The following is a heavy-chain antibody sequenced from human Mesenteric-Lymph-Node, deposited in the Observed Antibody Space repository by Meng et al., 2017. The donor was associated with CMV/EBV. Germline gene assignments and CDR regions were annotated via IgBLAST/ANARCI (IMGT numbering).Heavy chain of an antibody. Sequence: SEKVSCKASGGTFSCYAISWVRQAPGQGLARMGGIIPIFGTANYAQKFQGRVTITTDESTSTAYMELSSLRSEDTAVYYCARGRKLWFGDENYYYGMDVWGQGTPVTVSS. J-gene: IGHJ6*02. CDR3: ARGRKLWFGDENYYYGMDV. D-gene: IGHD3-10*01. CDR1: GGTFSCYA. CDR2: IIPIFGTA. V-gene: IGHV1-69*05.